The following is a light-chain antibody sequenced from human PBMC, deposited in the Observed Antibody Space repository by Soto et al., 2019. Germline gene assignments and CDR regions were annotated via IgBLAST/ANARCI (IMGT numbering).Light chain of an antibody. V-gene: IGLV2-8*01. Sequence: QSVLTQPASVSGSPGQSITISCSGTRSDIGSYNYVAWYQQFPGKTPKILIYGVSNRPSGVPDRFSGSKSGNTASLTVSGLQAEDEADYYCSSYAGSSNVFGTGTKVTVL. J-gene: IGLJ1*01. CDR3: SSYAGSSNV. CDR1: RSDIGSYNY. CDR2: GVS.